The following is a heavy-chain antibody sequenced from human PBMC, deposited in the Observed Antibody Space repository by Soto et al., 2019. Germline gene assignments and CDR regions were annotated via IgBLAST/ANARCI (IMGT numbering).Heavy chain of an antibody. D-gene: IGHD3-22*01. Sequence: PGGSLRLSCAASGFTFSSYGMHWVRQAPGKGLEWVAVISYDGSNKYYADSVKDRSTISRDNSKNTLYLQMNSLRAEDTAVYYCAKDRYQYYYDSSGYFYYYYGMDVWGQGTTVTVSS. CDR1: GFTFSSYG. CDR2: ISYDGSNK. CDR3: AKDRYQYYYDSSGYFYYYYGMDV. V-gene: IGHV3-30*18. J-gene: IGHJ6*02.